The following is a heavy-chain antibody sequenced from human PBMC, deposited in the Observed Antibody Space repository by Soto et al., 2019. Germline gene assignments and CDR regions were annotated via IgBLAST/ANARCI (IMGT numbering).Heavy chain of an antibody. CDR1: GGNFNTYP. V-gene: IGHV1-69*06. CDR3: ARAWGGVIQPVGRDYSDMGV. J-gene: IGHJ6*02. Sequence: QGQLVQSGAEVKKPGSSVKVSCKASGGNFNTYPFSWVRQAPGQGLEWMGGIIPIYGSANYAQRFQGRVTITADKSTSTAYMELSSLRSEDTAVYYCARAWGGVIQPVGRDYSDMGVWGQGTTVTVSS. D-gene: IGHD7-27*01. CDR2: IIPIYGSA.